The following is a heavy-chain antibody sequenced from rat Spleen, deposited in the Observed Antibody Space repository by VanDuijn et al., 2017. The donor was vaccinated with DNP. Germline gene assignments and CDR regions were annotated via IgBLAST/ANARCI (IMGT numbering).Heavy chain of an antibody. J-gene: IGHJ2*01. V-gene: IGHV5-17*01. CDR1: EFTFSRSD. D-gene: IGHD1-3*01. Sequence: EVQLVESGGGLVQPGRSLKISCVASEFTFSRSDVAWVRQAPTRGLEWVATIIYDGSRTYYRDSVKGRFTISRDNAKSTLYLQMNSLKSEDTATYYCARPLFHYGSFPDYWGQGVMVTVSS. CDR3: ARPLFHYGSFPDY. CDR2: IIYDGSRT.